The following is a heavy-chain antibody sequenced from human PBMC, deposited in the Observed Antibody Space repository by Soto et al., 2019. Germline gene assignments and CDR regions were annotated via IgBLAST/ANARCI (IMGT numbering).Heavy chain of an antibody. Sequence: PGGSLRLSCAASGFTFNSYAMSWVRQAPGKGLEWVSAISGSGGSTYYADSVKGRFTISRDNAKNSLYLQMNSLRAEDTAVYYCARSHLYYDSSGYPDYWGQGTLVTVSS. CDR2: ISGSGGST. V-gene: IGHV3-23*01. CDR1: GFTFNSYA. J-gene: IGHJ4*02. D-gene: IGHD3-22*01. CDR3: ARSHLYYDSSGYPDY.